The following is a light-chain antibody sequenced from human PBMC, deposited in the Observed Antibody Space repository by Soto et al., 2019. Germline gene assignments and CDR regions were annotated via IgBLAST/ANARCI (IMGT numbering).Light chain of an antibody. CDR2: KAS. CDR3: QRYNTYSHT. V-gene: IGKV1-5*03. Sequence: DIQMTQSPSTLSASEGDRVTITCRASQSISSWLAWYQQKPGKAPKLLIYKASNLESGVPSRFSRSRSGTEFTLTISSLQPDDFATYYCQRYNTYSHTFGQGTKLEI. CDR1: QSISSW. J-gene: IGKJ2*01.